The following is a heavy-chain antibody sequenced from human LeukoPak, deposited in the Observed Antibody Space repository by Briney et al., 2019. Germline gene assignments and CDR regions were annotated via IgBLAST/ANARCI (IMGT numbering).Heavy chain of an antibody. Sequence: GGSLRLSCAGSGFTFNNYAMSWVRQAPGKGLEWVSAISGTGATTYYADSVKGRFAISRDNSKNTLYLQTSSLRAEDTAVYYCAKDQRFGDLDDYRGQGTLVTVSS. V-gene: IGHV3-23*01. D-gene: IGHD3-10*01. CDR3: AKDQRFGDLDDY. J-gene: IGHJ4*02. CDR1: GFTFNNYA. CDR2: ISGTGATT.